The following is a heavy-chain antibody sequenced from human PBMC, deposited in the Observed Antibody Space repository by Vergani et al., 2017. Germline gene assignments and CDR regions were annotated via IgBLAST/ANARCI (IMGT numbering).Heavy chain of an antibody. V-gene: IGHV1-46*03. D-gene: IGHD2-15*01. CDR2: INPSGGST. J-gene: IGHJ3*02. CDR3: ARAQDIRDAFDI. Sequence: VQLVQSGAEVKKPGESLKISCKGSGYSFTSYYMHWVRQAPGQGLEWMGIINPSGGSTSYAQKFQGRVTMTRDTSTSTVYMELSSLRSEDTAVYYCARAQDIRDAFDIWGQGTMVTVSS. CDR1: GYSFTSYY.